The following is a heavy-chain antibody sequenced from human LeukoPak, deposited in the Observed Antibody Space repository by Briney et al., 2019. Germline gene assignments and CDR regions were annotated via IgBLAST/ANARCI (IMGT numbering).Heavy chain of an antibody. D-gene: IGHD2-15*01. J-gene: IGHJ4*02. V-gene: IGHV3-30*04. Sequence: PGRSLRLSCVASGFTFSTYAMHWVRQAPGKGLEWVTLISYDGTDKYNADSVRGRFTVSRDNSKNTLYLQMNSLTTEDTAAYYCARDRSPQLYGYFDSWGQGTLVTVSS. CDR3: ARDRSPQLYGYFDS. CDR2: ISYDGTDK. CDR1: GFTFSTYA.